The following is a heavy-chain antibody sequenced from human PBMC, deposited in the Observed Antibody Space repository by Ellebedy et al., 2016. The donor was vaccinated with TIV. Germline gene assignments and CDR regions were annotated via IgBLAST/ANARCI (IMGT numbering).Heavy chain of an antibody. V-gene: IGHV3-23*01. CDR1: GFPLRNYA. D-gene: IGHD3-22*01. CDR3: AKRPLTMIVLPEYFFDY. CDR2: ISGGGDNI. Sequence: GESLKISCTASGFPLRNYAMSWVRQAPGKGLEWLSTISGGGDNIYYADSVKGRFTISRDDSKNTLFLQMESLRAEDTAVYYCAKRPLTMIVLPEYFFDYWGQGTLVTVSS. J-gene: IGHJ4*02.